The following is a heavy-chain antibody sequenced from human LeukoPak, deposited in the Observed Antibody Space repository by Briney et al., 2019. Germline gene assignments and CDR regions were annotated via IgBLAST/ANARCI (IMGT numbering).Heavy chain of an antibody. CDR3: ARIRTYYDSSGYLYYFDY. CDR1: GGSFSSYY. J-gene: IGHJ4*02. V-gene: IGHV4-59*01. CDR2: IYYSGST. Sequence: SETLSLTCAVSGGSFSSYYWTWIRQPPGKGLEWIGYIYYSGSTNYNPSLKSRVTISVDTSKNQSSLKLSSVTAADTAVYYCARIRTYYDSSGYLYYFDYWGQGTLVTVSS. D-gene: IGHD3-22*01.